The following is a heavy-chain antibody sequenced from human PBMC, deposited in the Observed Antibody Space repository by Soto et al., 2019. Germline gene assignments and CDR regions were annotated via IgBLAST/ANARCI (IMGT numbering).Heavy chain of an antibody. CDR3: ARSGYCTNGVSYTIAWFDP. V-gene: IGHV1-3*01. D-gene: IGHD2-8*01. J-gene: IGHJ5*02. Sequence: ASVKVSCKASGYTFTSYAMHWVRQAPGQRLEWMGWINAGNGNTKYSQKFQGRVTITRDTSASTAYMELSSLRSEDTAVYYCARSGYCTNGVSYTIAWFDPWGQGSLVTVSS. CDR2: INAGNGNT. CDR1: GYTFTSYA.